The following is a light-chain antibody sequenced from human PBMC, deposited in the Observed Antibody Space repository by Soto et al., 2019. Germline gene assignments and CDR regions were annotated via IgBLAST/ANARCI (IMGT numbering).Light chain of an antibody. J-gene: IGLJ1*01. CDR1: TSDVGGYKY. CDR3: CSYAGISNLGV. V-gene: IGLV2-8*01. CDR2: EVN. Sequence: QSALTQPPSASGSPGQSVTISCTGTTSDVGGYKYVSWYQQHPGKAPKLMIFEVNKRPSGVPDRFSGSKSGNTASLTVSGLQAEDEADYYCCSYAGISNLGVFGTGTKLTVL.